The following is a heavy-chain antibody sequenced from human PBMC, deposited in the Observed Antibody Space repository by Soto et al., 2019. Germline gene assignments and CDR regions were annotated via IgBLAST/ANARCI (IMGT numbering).Heavy chain of an antibody. D-gene: IGHD1-26*01. J-gene: IGHJ4*02. V-gene: IGHV1-69*02. CDR1: GGTFSSYT. CDR3: AVGVEVLYYFDY. CDR2: IIPILGIA. Sequence: QVQLVQSGAEVKKPGSSVKVSCKASGGTFSSYTISWVRQAPGQGLEWMGRIIPILGIANYAQKFQGRVTITADKSTSTAYMELSSLRSEDTAVYYCAVGVEVLYYFDYWGQGTLVTVSS.